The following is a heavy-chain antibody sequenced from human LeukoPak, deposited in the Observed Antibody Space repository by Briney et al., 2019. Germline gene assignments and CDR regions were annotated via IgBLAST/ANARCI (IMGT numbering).Heavy chain of an antibody. D-gene: IGHD3-22*01. CDR3: ARSYDSSGYCYDY. Sequence: SETLSLTCAVSGASISSSHWWSWVRQPPGKGLEWIGEIYHSGSTNYNPSLKSRVTISVDKSKNQFSLKLSSVTAADTAVYYCARSYDSSGYCYDYWGQGTLVTVSS. J-gene: IGHJ4*02. CDR2: IYHSGST. V-gene: IGHV4-4*02. CDR1: GASISSSHW.